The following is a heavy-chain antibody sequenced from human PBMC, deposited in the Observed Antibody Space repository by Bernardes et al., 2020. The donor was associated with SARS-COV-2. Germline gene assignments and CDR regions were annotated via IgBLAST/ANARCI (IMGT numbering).Heavy chain of an antibody. CDR3: AVATQDFYNYGMDA. CDR2: LDPSDSYT. J-gene: IGHJ6*02. Sequence: GEPLKISCKASGYTFSHYWIFWVRQMPGKGLEWMGRLDPSDSYTNYSPSFQGHVTFSTDKSINTAYLQWSSLKASDTAMYYCAVATQDFYNYGMDAWGQGTTVTVSS. D-gene: IGHD3-3*01. V-gene: IGHV5-10-1*01. CDR1: GYTFSHYW.